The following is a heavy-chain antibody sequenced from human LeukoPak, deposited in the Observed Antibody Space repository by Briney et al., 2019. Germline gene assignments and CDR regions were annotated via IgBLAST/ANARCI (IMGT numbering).Heavy chain of an antibody. CDR3: ARAGSTTKIDY. Sequence: SETLSLTCAVYGGSFSGYYWSWIRQPPGKGLEWIGEINHSGSTNYNPSLKSRVTISEDTSKNQFSLKLGSVTAADTAVYYCARAGSTTKIDYWGQGTLVTVSS. D-gene: IGHD4-11*01. J-gene: IGHJ4*02. V-gene: IGHV4-34*01. CDR2: INHSGST. CDR1: GGSFSGYY.